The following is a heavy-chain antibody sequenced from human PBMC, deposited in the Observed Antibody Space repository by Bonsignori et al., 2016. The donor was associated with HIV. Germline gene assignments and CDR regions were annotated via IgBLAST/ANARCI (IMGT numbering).Heavy chain of an antibody. V-gene: IGHV4-61*02. CDR1: GDSISSGSYY. CDR2: IYTSGII. CDR3: ARDPRARIDAFDI. J-gene: IGHJ3*02. Sequence: QVQLQESGPGLVKPSQTLSLTCTVSGDSISSGSYYWSWIRQPAGKGLEWIGRIYTSGIINYNPSLKSRVTISVDMSKNQFSLKLSSVTAADTAVYYCARDPRARIDAFDIWGQGTMVTVSS.